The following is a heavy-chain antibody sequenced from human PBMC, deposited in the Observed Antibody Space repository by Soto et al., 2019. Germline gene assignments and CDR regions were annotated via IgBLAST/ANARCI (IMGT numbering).Heavy chain of an antibody. CDR2: IHGDGGKI. CDR1: GFMFSAYW. Sequence: GGSLRLSCAASGFMFSAYWMSWVRQAPGKGLEWVANIHGDGGKIYYADSVKGRFTISRDNSKNTLYLQMNSLRAEDTAVYYCASCLTVAGTHFDCWGQGTLVTVSS. D-gene: IGHD6-19*01. V-gene: IGHV3-7*01. J-gene: IGHJ4*02. CDR3: ASCLTVAGTHFDC.